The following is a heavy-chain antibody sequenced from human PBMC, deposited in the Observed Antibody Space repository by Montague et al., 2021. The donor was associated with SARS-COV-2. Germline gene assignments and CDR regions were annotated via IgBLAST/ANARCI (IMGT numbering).Heavy chain of an antibody. CDR3: ARAFPRWLQFDPYFDY. J-gene: IGHJ4*02. CDR2: IYYSRST. Sequence: SETLSLTCTVSGGSISSDYWSWIRQPPGKGLEWIGYIYYSRSTNYNPTLKSRVTISVDTSKNQFSLKLSSVTAADTALYYCARAFPRWLQFDPYFDYWGQGTLVTVSS. D-gene: IGHD5-24*01. CDR1: GGSISSDY. V-gene: IGHV4-59*01.